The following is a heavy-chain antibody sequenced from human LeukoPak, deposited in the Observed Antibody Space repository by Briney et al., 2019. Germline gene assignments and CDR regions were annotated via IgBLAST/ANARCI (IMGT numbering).Heavy chain of an antibody. V-gene: IGHV4-34*01. Sequence: PSETLSLTCAVYGRSFSGYYWSWIRQPPGKGLEWIGEINHSGSTNYNPSLKSRVTISVDTSKNQFSLKLSSVTAADTAVYYCAREVITTDPTVYFDYWGQGTLVTVSS. CDR3: AREVITTDPTVYFDY. D-gene: IGHD3-22*01. CDR1: GRSFSGYY. CDR2: INHSGST. J-gene: IGHJ4*02.